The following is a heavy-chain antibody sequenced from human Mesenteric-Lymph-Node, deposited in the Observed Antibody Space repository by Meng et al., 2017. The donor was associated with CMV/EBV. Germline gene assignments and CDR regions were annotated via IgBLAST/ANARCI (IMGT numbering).Heavy chain of an antibody. Sequence: CTVSGGSISSGDYSWSWLRQPPGKGLEWIGYIYYSGSTYYNPSLKSRVTISVDTSKNQFSLKLSSVTAADTAVYYCGGWGDDAFDIWGQGTMVTVSS. CDR2: IYYSGST. J-gene: IGHJ3*02. D-gene: IGHD3-16*01. CDR3: GGWGDDAFDI. CDR1: GGSISSGDYS. V-gene: IGHV4-30-4*08.